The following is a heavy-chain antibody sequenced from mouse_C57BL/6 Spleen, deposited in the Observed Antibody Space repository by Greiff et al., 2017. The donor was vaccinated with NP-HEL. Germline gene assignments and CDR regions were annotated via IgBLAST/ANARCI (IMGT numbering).Heavy chain of an antibody. CDR2: INPNNGGT. Sequence: EVQLQQSGPELVKPGASVKISCTASGYTFTDYYMNWVKQSHGKSLEWIGDINPNNGGTSYNQKFKGKATLTVDKSSSTAYMDLRSLTSEDSSVYYTARNAYYYGIPYYFDCWGQGTTLTVSS. CDR3: ARNAYYYGIPYYFDC. J-gene: IGHJ2*01. CDR1: GYTFTDYY. D-gene: IGHD1-1*01. V-gene: IGHV1-26*01.